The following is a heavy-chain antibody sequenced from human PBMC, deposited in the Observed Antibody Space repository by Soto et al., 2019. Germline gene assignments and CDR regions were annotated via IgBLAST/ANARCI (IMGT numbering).Heavy chain of an antibody. CDR3: ARSHSFDGSIYHYYFDF. J-gene: IGHJ4*02. CDR1: GGSISPYY. V-gene: IGHV4-59*01. D-gene: IGHD3-10*01. CDR2: IYASGAT. Sequence: LXLTCTVSGGSISPYYWSWILQPPVGTLEWIGYIYASGATTYNPSLESRVTMSVDMPNNEFSLELTSLTAADTAVYYCARSHSFDGSIYHYYFDFWGQGTLVTV.